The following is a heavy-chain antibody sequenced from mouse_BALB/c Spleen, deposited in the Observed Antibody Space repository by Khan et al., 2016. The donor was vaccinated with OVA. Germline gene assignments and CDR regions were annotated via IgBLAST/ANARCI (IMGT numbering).Heavy chain of an antibody. CDR1: GYSITSDYA. CDR2: ISYSGSP. Sequence: EVQLQESGPGLVKPSQSLSLTCTVTGYSITSDYAWNWIRQFPGNKLEWMGYISYSGSPSYNPSLKSRISITRDTSKNQFFLQLNSVTTEDTATYYCARWDYYGSSYEYYAMDYWGQGTSVTVSS. D-gene: IGHD1-1*01. V-gene: IGHV3-2*02. J-gene: IGHJ4*01. CDR3: ARWDYYGSSYEYYAMDY.